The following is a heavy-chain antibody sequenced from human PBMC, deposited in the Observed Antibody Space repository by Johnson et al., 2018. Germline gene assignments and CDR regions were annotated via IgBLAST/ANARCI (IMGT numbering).Heavy chain of an antibody. CDR1: GFTFSSYA. CDR3: AKDAGYYYMDV. Sequence: EVQLVESGGGLVKPGGSLRLSCAASGFTFSSYAMHWVRQAPGKGLEWVSGISWNSGSIGYADSVKGRFTMSRDNAKNSLYLQMNSLRAEDTALYYCAKDAGYYYMDVWGKGTTVTVSS. J-gene: IGHJ6*03. V-gene: IGHV3-9*01. CDR2: ISWNSGSI.